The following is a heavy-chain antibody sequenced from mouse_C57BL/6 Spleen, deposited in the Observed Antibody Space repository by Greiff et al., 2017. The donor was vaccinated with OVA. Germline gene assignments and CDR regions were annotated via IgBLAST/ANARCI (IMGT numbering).Heavy chain of an antibody. CDR2: IYPGDGDT. CDR3: ARNSNSPYAMDY. CDR1: GYAFSSYW. D-gene: IGHD2-5*01. V-gene: IGHV1-80*01. J-gene: IGHJ4*01. Sequence: VQLVESGAELVKPGASVKISCKASGYAFSSYWMNWVKQMPGKGLEWIGQIYPGDGDTNYNGKFKGKAKLTADKSSSTAYMQLSSLTSEDSAVYFCARNSNSPYAMDYWGQGTSVTVSS.